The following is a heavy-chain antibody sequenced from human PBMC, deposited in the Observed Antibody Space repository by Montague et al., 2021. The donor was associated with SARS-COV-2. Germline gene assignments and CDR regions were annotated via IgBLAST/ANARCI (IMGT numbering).Heavy chain of an antibody. J-gene: IGHJ4*02. CDR2: ISGSDDTT. D-gene: IGHD2-2*01. CDR1: GFTLSSYA. CDR3: AKGFTSWPRGLFDY. Sequence: SLRLSCAASGFTLSSYAMNWVRQAPGKGLDRVSSISGSDDTTYYADSVKGRFTISRDSSKNTLYLQMNSLRVEETAVYYCAKGFTSWPRGLFDYWGQGSLVTVSS. V-gene: IGHV3-23*01.